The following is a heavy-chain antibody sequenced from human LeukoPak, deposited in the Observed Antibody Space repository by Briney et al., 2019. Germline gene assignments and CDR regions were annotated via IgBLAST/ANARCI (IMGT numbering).Heavy chain of an antibody. D-gene: IGHD5-24*01. CDR1: GGSISSYY. J-gene: IGHJ4*02. CDR2: IYYSGST. Sequence: SETLSLTCTVSGGSISSYYWSWIRQPPGKGLEWIGYIYYSGSTNYTPSLKSRVTISVDTSKNQFSLKLSSVTAADTAVYYCARIRDGYNFADYWGQGTLVTVSS. CDR3: ARIRDGYNFADY. V-gene: IGHV4-59*01.